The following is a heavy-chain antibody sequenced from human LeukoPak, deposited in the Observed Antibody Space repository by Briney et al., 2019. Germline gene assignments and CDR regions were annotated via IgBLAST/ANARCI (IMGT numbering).Heavy chain of an antibody. CDR1: GGTFSSYA. V-gene: IGHV1-69*13. J-gene: IGHJ4*02. CDR2: IIPIFGTA. CDR3: ARGRPRIVGASFDY. Sequence: ASVKVSCKASGGTFSSYAISWVRQAPGQGLEWMGGIIPIFGTANYAQKFQGRVTITADESTSTAYMELSSLRSEDTAVYYCARGRPRIVGASFDYWGQGPLVTVSS. D-gene: IGHD1-26*01.